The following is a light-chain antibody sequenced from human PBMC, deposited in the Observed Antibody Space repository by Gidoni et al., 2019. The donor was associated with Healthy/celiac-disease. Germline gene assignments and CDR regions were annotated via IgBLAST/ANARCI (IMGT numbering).Light chain of an antibody. V-gene: IGKV3-20*01. CDR1: QSVSSSY. Sequence: IVLTQSPGTLSLSPGERATLSCRASQSVSSSYLAWYQQKPGQAPRLLIYGASSRATGIPDRFSGSGSGTDFTLTISRLEPEDLAVYYCQQYGSSPWTFGQXTKVEIK. CDR2: GAS. J-gene: IGKJ1*01. CDR3: QQYGSSPWT.